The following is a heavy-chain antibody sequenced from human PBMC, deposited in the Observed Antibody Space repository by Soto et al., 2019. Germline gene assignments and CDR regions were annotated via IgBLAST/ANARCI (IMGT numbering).Heavy chain of an antibody. J-gene: IGHJ4*02. V-gene: IGHV1-69*13. CDR3: ASVPAAARPSWPESGVREILN. CDR1: GGTFSSYA. Sequence: SVKVSCKASGGTFSSYAISWVRQAPGQGLEWMGGIIPIFGTANYAQKFQGRVTITADESTSTAYMELSSLRSEDTAVYYCASVPAAARPSWPESGVREILNWGQGTLVTVSS. D-gene: IGHD6-6*01. CDR2: IIPIFGTA.